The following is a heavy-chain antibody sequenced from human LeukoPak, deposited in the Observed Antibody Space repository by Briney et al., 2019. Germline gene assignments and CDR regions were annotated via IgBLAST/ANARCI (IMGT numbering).Heavy chain of an antibody. Sequence: SETLSLTCTVSGGSISSSGYYWGWIRRTPGKGLEWIGSIYYSGSTYYSPSLKSRVSISVDTSNNQFSLRLTSVTAADTAVYYCARNDGSFAWFDPWGQGTLVTVSS. D-gene: IGHD3-22*01. J-gene: IGHJ5*02. V-gene: IGHV4-39*07. CDR2: IYYSGST. CDR1: GGSISSSGYY. CDR3: ARNDGSFAWFDP.